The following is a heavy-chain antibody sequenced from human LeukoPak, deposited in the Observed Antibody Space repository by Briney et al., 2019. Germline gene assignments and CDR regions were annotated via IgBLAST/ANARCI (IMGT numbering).Heavy chain of an antibody. CDR2: ISYDGSNK. V-gene: IGHV3-30-3*01. J-gene: IGHJ4*02. D-gene: IGHD3-10*01. CDR3: ARDMTGWFGELLFLY. CDR1: GFTFSSYA. Sequence: GGSLRLSCAASGFTFSSYAMHWVRQAPGKGLEWVAVISYDGSNKYYADSVKGRFTISRDNSKNTLYLQMNSLRAEDTAAYYCARDMTGWFGELLFLYWGQGTLDTVSS.